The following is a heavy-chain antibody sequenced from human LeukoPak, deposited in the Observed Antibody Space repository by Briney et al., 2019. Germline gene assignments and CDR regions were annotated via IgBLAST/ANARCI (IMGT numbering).Heavy chain of an antibody. CDR2: INSDGSST. CDR3: AKGDYYDSSDYYYGLSDY. Sequence: GGSLRLSCAASGFTFSSYWMHWVRQAPGKGLVWVSRINSDGSSTSYADSVKGRFTISRDNAKNTLYLQMNSLRAEDTAVYYCAKGDYYDSSDYYYGLSDYWGQGTLVTVSS. J-gene: IGHJ4*02. V-gene: IGHV3-74*01. CDR1: GFTFSSYW. D-gene: IGHD3-22*01.